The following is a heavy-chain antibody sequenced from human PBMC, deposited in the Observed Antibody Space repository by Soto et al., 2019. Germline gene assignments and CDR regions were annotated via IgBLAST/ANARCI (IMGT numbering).Heavy chain of an antibody. CDR1: GGSISSSSYY. CDR3: ARREGPDYGDYGYYFDY. CDR2: IYYSGST. D-gene: IGHD4-17*01. V-gene: IGHV4-39*01. J-gene: IGHJ4*02. Sequence: SETLSLTCTVSGGSISSSSYYWGWIRQPPGKGLEWIGSIYYSGSTYYNPSLKIRVTISVDTSKNQFSLKLGSVTAADTAVYYCARREGPDYGDYGYYFDYWGQGTLVTVSS.